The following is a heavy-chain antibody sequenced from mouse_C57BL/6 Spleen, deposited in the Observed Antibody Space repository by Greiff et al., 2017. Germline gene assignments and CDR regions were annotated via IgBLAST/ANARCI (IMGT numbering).Heavy chain of an antibody. Sequence: VQLQQSGAELVKPGASVKLSCTASGFNIKDYYMHWVKQRTEQGLEWIGRIDPEDGETKYAPKFQGKATITADTSSTTAYLQLSSLTSEDTAVYYCASPLWLRRGGYFDYWGQGTTLTVSS. J-gene: IGHJ2*01. CDR3: ASPLWLRRGGYFDY. V-gene: IGHV14-2*01. D-gene: IGHD2-2*01. CDR2: IDPEDGET. CDR1: GFNIKDYY.